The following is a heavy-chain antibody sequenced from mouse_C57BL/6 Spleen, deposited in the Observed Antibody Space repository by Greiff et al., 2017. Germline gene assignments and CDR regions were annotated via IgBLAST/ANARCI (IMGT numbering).Heavy chain of an antibody. CDR2: ISDGGSYT. CDR3: ARESPNYYGSLFAY. V-gene: IGHV5-4*01. Sequence: EVKLVESGGGLVKPGGSLKLSCAASGFTFSSYAMSWVRQTPEKRLEWVATISDGGSYTYYPDNVKGRFTISRDNAKNNLYLQMSHLKSEDTAMYYCARESPNYYGSLFAYWGQGTLVTVSA. J-gene: IGHJ3*01. D-gene: IGHD1-1*01. CDR1: GFTFSSYA.